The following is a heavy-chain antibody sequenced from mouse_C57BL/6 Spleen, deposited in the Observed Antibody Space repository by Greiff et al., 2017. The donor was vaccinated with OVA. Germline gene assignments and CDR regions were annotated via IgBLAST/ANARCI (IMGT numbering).Heavy chain of an antibody. V-gene: IGHV1-22*01. CDR3: ARDYYYGSSYYAMDY. CDR1: GYTFTDYN. CDR2: INPNNGGT. D-gene: IGHD1-1*01. Sequence: VQLQQSGPELVKPGASVKMSCKASGYTFTDYNMHWVKQSHGKSLEWIGYINPNNGGTSYNQKFKGKATLTVNKSSSTAYMELRSLTSEDSAVYYCARDYYYGSSYYAMDYWGQGTSVTVSS. J-gene: IGHJ4*01.